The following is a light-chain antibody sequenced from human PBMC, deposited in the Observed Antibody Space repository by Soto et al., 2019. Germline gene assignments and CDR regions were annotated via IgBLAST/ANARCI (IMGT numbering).Light chain of an antibody. V-gene: IGKV3-11*01. CDR3: QQRYNWPLT. Sequence: EIVMTQSPATLSVSPGERATLSCRASQSVSSNLAWYQQKPGQAPRLLIYDASDRATGTPARFSGSGSGTAFTLTISGLEPEDFALYYCQQRYNWPLTFGGGTKVDIK. CDR1: QSVSSN. CDR2: DAS. J-gene: IGKJ4*01.